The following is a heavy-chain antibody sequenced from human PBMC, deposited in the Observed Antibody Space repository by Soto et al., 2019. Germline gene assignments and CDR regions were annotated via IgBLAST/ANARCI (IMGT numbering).Heavy chain of an antibody. V-gene: IGHV3-30*03. CDR2: IAYDGSQK. D-gene: IGHD6-19*01. CDR1: GITLSRHG. J-gene: IGHJ4*02. Sequence: QVQVVESGGGVVQPGRSLRLSCEASGITLSRHGMHWVRQTPGKGLEWVAVIAYDGSQKYYADAVKGRFTISRDNSKNTLSLHMDSLRPEDSARYYCAIQGGQWRPGEYWGQGTLVTVS. CDR3: AIQGGQWRPGEY.